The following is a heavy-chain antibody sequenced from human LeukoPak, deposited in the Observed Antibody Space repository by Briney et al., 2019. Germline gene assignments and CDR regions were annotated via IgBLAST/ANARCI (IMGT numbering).Heavy chain of an antibody. CDR1: GYTFTSYA. V-gene: IGHV1-2*02. CDR3: ARGEDGFDP. J-gene: IGHJ5*02. CDR2: INPNSGDT. D-gene: IGHD5-24*01. Sequence: ASVKVSCKASGYTFTSYAMNWVRQAPGQGLEWMGWINPNSGDTNYAQKFQGRVTMTRDTSISTAYMDLSRLRSDDTAVYYCARGEDGFDPWGQGTLVTVSS.